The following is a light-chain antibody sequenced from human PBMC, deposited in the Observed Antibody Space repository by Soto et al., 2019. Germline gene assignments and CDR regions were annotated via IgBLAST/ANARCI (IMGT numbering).Light chain of an antibody. CDR2: KAS. CDR1: QSISGW. CDR3: QQYKTYSWT. V-gene: IGKV1-5*03. J-gene: IGKJ1*01. Sequence: DIQMTQSPSTLSASVGDRVTITCRASQSISGWLAWYQQKPGKAPKLLIYKASSLESGVPSRFSGSGSGTEFTLTISSLQPDDFATYSCQQYKTYSWTFGLGTKVEIK.